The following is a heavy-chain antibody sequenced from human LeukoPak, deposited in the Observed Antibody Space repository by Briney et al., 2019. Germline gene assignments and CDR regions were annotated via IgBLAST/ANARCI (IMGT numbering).Heavy chain of an antibody. CDR1: GGSISSYY. CDR2: IYYSGST. D-gene: IGHD3-10*01. CDR3: ASGIRSWFGELFFDY. V-gene: IGHV4-59*01. Sequence: SETLSLTCTVSGGSISSYYWSWIRQPPGKRLEWIGYIYYSGSTNYNPSLKSRVTISVDTSKNQFSLKLSSVTAADTAVYYCASGIRSWFGELFFDYWGQGTLVTVSS. J-gene: IGHJ4*02.